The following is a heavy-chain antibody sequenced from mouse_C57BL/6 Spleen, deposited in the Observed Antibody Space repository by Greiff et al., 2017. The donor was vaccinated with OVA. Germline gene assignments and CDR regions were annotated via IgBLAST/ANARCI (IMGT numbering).Heavy chain of an antibody. CDR1: GFTFSDYG. J-gene: IGHJ3*01. Sequence: EVKLVESGGGLVKPGGSLKLSCAASGFTFSDYGMHWVRQAPEKGLEWVAYISSGSSTIYYADTVKGRFTISRDNAKNTLFLQMTSLRSEDTAMYYCARKDFDYYGSSYVGVAYWGQGTLVTVSA. D-gene: IGHD1-1*01. V-gene: IGHV5-17*01. CDR2: ISSGSSTI. CDR3: ARKDFDYYGSSYVGVAY.